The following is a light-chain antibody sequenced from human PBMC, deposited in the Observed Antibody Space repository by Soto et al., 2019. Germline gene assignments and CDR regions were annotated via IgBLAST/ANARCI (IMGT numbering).Light chain of an antibody. CDR3: QQYYSTPRT. J-gene: IGKJ1*01. CDR2: WAS. V-gene: IGKV4-1*01. Sequence: DIVMTQSPDSLSVSLVERATINCKSRQRGLYSSNNKNHLAWYQQRPGQPPKLLFSWASTRESGVPDRFSASGSGTDFTLSIGSLQAEDVAVYYCQQYYSTPRTFGQGTKVDI. CDR1: QRGLYSSNNKNH.